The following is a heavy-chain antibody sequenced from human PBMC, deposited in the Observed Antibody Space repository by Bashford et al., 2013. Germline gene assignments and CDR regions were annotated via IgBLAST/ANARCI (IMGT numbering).Heavy chain of an antibody. CDR3: ARADIAVAGTDAFDI. J-gene: IGHJ3*02. CDR1: VRSTQXVWNV. D-gene: IGHD6-19*01. CDR2: IDWDDXK. Sequence: PTLGEPTPDPRPLTYVTFSWVRSTQXVWNVCELGSVSPHGKALEWLALIDWDDXKYYSTSLKTRLTISKDTSKNQVVLTMTNMDPVDTATYYCARADIAVAGTDAFDIWGQGTMVTVSS. V-gene: IGHV2-70*01.